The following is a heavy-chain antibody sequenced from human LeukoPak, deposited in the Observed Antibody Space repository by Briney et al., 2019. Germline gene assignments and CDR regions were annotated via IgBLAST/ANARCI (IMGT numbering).Heavy chain of an antibody. D-gene: IGHD2-2*01. CDR1: GFTFSSYS. CDR3: ARDQLPTSDYYYYYMDV. CDR2: ISSSSSYI. V-gene: IGHV3-21*01. Sequence: GGSLRLSCAASGFTFSSYSMNWVRQAPGKGLEWVSSISSSSSYIYYADSVKGRFTISRDNAKNSLYLQMNSLRAEDTAVYYCARDQLPTSDYYYYYMDVWGKGTTVTVSS. J-gene: IGHJ6*03.